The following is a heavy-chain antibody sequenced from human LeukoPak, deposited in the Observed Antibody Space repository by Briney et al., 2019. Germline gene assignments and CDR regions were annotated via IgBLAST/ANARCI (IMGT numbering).Heavy chain of an antibody. J-gene: IGHJ4*02. D-gene: IGHD1-26*01. CDR3: AKSAGATPNDY. V-gene: IGHV3-23*01. Sequence: GGSLRLSCAASGFTFSSYGMSWVRQAPGKGLEWVSAITGSGGTTYYADSVRGRFTVSRDNSKNTLYLQMNSLGAEDTAVYYCAKSAGATPNDYWGQGTLVTVSS. CDR2: ITGSGGTT. CDR1: GFTFSSYG.